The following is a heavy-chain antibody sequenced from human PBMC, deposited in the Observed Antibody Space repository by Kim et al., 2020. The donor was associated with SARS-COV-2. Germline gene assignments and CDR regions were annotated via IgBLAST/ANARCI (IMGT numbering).Heavy chain of an antibody. J-gene: IGHJ6*02. D-gene: IGHD2-2*02. CDR3: ARGGRIVVVPAAIALLYYYYGMDV. CDR2: ISAYNGNT. Sequence: ASVKVSCKASGYTFTSYGISWVRQAPGQGLEWMGWISAYNGNTNYAQKLQGRVTMTTDTSTSTAYMELRSLRSDDTAVYYCARGGRIVVVPAAIALLYYYYGMDVWGQGTTVTVSS. CDR1: GYTFTSYG. V-gene: IGHV1-18*04.